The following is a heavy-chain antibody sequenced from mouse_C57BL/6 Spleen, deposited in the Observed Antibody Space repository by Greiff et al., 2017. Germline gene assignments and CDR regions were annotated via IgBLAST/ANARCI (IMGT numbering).Heavy chain of an antibody. V-gene: IGHV5-9*01. J-gene: IGHJ2*01. CDR3: ATSLLRAYYFDY. CDR2: ISGGGGNT. D-gene: IGHD1-2*01. CDR1: GFTFSSYT. Sequence: EVQRVESGGGLVKPGGSLKLSCAASGFTFSSYTMSWVRQTPEKRLEWVATISGGGGNTYYPDSVKGRFTISRDNAKNTLYLQMSSLRSEDTALYYCATSLLRAYYFDYWGQGTTLTVSS.